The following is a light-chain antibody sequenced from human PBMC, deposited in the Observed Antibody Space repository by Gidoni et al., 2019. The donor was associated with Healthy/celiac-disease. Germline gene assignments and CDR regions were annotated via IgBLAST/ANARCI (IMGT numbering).Light chain of an antibody. CDR1: QSVSRY. CDR2: EAS. CDR3: QQRSSWPVM. V-gene: IGKV3-11*01. J-gene: IGKJ5*01. Sequence: EIVLTQYPATLSLSPGERATLSCRASQSVSRYLAWYQQKLGQAPRLLIYEASTRASGIPARFSGSGSGTDFTLTISSLEPEDFAVYYCQQRSSWPVMFGQGTRLEIK.